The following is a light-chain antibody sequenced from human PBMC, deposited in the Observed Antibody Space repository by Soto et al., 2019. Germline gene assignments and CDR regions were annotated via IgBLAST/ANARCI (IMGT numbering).Light chain of an antibody. V-gene: IGKV1-39*01. Sequence: DIQMTQSPSSLSASVGDTISITCRSFQTISKSLNWYQQRPGKAPKLLIFGASTLHNGVPPRFSGLGSATHFTLTIINLQPEDAAAYYCQQRYSVPYTFGQGTKVDIK. CDR1: QTISKS. CDR2: GAS. J-gene: IGKJ2*01. CDR3: QQRYSVPYT.